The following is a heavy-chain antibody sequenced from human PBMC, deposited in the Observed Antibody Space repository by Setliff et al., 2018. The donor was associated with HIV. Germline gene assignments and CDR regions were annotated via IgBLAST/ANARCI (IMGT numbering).Heavy chain of an antibody. CDR2: ISAYNGNT. J-gene: IGHJ4*02. CDR1: GYTFTSYG. Sequence: ASVKVSCKASGYTFTSYGISWVRQAPGQGLEWMGWISAYNGNTNYAQKLQGRATMTTDTSTSTAYMELRSLRSDDTAVYYCARNYYGSGSYSFFGSWGQGTLVTVSS. V-gene: IGHV1-18*01. CDR3: ARNYYGSGSYSFFGS. D-gene: IGHD3-10*01.